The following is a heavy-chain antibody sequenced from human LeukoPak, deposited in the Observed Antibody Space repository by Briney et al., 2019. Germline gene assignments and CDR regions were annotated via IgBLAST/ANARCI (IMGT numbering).Heavy chain of an antibody. Sequence: ASVKVSCKASGYTFINYGISWVRQAPGQGLEWMGWISAYNGNTNYAQKLQGRVTMTTDTSTSTAYMELRSLRSDDTAVYYCARVFAITSSYYYGMDVWGQGTTVTVSS. CDR3: ARVFAITSSYYYGMDV. D-gene: IGHD5-12*01. CDR1: GYTFINYG. J-gene: IGHJ6*02. V-gene: IGHV1-18*01. CDR2: ISAYNGNT.